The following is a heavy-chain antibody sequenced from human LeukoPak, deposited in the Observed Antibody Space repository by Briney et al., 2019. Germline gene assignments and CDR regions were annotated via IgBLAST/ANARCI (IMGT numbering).Heavy chain of an antibody. CDR1: GYSFTTYW. J-gene: IGHJ3*02. D-gene: IGHD4-17*01. V-gene: IGHV5-51*01. CDR3: ARLNYGANHAFDI. Sequence: GESLKISCKGSGYSFTTYWIGWVRQMPGKGLESMGIIYPGDSDTRYSPSFQGQVTISADKSITTAFLQWSSLKASDTAIYYCARLNYGANHAFDIWGQGTMVTVSS. CDR2: IYPGDSDT.